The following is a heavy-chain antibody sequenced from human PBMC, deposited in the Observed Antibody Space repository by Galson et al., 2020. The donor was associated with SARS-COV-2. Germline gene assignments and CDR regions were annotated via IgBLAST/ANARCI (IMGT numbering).Heavy chain of an antibody. CDR1: GFTFSSYW. CDR3: ARAGLKGALDG. J-gene: IGHJ6*02. V-gene: IGHV3-74*01. D-gene: IGHD3-10*01. CDR2: VDFTETIT. Sequence: GGSLRLSCATSGFTFSSYWMHWVRQAPGKGLVWVSRVDFTETITSHADSVKGRFTISRDNAKKTLFLQMNSLRAEDTAVYYCARAGLKGALDGWGQGTTVTVS.